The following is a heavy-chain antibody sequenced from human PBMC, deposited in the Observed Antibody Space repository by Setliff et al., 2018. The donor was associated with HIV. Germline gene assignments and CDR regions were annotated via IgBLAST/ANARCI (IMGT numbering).Heavy chain of an antibody. D-gene: IGHD1-26*01. CDR1: GNTFTSYA. CDR2: INTNTGKS. CDR3: ATRGEQLYFYGMDV. V-gene: IGHV7-4-1*02. J-gene: IGHJ6*02. Sequence: ASVKVSCKASGNTFTSYAMNWVRQAPGQGLEWMGWINTNTGKSTYAQDSTGRFVFSLDTSVSTAYLQISGLEAEDTAVYYCATRGEQLYFYGMDVWGQGTTVTVSS.